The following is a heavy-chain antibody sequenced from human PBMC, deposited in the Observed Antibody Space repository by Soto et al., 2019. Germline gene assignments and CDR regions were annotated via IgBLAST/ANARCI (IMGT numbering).Heavy chain of an antibody. V-gene: IGHV1-46*03. CDR3: ARGQSLHDLVWWFDP. CDR2: IYPGGVNI. J-gene: IGHJ5*02. D-gene: IGHD3-16*01. Sequence: QVQLVQSGAEVKKPGASVKGSCKTIGYSFTSHYMHWVRQAPGQVLEWMGTIYPGGVNIGYAQKFKGRVIIPEVTSTSTVYMELNSLPYEYTAVYYCARGQSLHDLVWWFDPWGQGTLVTFSS. CDR1: GYSFTSHY.